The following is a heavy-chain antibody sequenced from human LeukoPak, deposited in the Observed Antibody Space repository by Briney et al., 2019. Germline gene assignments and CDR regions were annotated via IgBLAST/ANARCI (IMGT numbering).Heavy chain of an antibody. D-gene: IGHD2-2*01. V-gene: IGHV4-59*12. CDR3: ARGAYCSTINCYGFDY. CDR2: IYYSGTT. J-gene: IGHJ4*02. CDR1: GGSISSYY. Sequence: PSETLSLTCTVSGGSISSYYWSWIRQPPGKGLEWIGYIYYSGTTNYNPSLKSRVTLSVDTSKNQFSLKLSSVTAADTAVYYCARGAYCSTINCYGFDYWGQGTQVTASS.